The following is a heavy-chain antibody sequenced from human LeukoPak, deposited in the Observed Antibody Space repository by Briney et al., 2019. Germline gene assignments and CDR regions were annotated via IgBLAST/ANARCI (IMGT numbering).Heavy chain of an antibody. J-gene: IGHJ4*02. CDR1: VDSFSTFG. Sequence: ASVKVSCKASVDSFSTFGVGWVRQAPGQGLEWLGWISPYNGNTNYAHNFQGRVTMTTDTSTSVVYMEMRSLTSDDTAVYYCARGKKVTAFDYWGLGTLVTVSS. V-gene: IGHV1-18*01. D-gene: IGHD5-18*01. CDR2: ISPYNGNT. CDR3: ARGKKVTAFDY.